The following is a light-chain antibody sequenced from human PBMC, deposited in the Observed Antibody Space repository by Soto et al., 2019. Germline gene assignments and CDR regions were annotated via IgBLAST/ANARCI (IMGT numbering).Light chain of an antibody. CDR2: DVV. J-gene: IGLJ1*01. CDR1: SSDVGGFNS. Sequence: QSALTQPASVSGSPGQSITISCTGTSSDVGGFNSVSWYQLRPGTAPKLILYDVVDRPSGVSYRFSGSKSGNTASLTISGLQAADEADYFCRSYTSTMSNVFRSGNKVPGL. CDR3: RSYTSTMSNV. V-gene: IGLV2-14*03.